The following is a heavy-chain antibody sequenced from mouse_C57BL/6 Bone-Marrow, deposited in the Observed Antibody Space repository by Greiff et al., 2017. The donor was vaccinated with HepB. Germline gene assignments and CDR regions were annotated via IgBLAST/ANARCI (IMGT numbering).Heavy chain of an antibody. D-gene: IGHD4-1*01. J-gene: IGHJ3*01. CDR3: ARERLGRFAY. V-gene: IGHV1-64*01. CDR1: GYTFTSYW. CDR2: IYPNSGST. Sequence: QVQLQQPGAELVKPGASVKLSCKASGYTFTSYWMHWVKQRPGQGLEWIGMIYPNSGSTNYNEKFKSKATLTVDKSSSTAYMQLSSLTSEDSAVYYCARERLGRFAYWGQGTLVTVSA.